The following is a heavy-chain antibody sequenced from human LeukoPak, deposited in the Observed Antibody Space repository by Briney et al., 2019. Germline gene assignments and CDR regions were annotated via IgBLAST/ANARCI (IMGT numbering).Heavy chain of an antibody. J-gene: IGHJ4*02. CDR3: ARGGYYDSSGLLAY. V-gene: IGHV1-2*02. Sequence: GASVKVSCKASGYTFTGYYMHWVRQAPGQGLEWMGWINPNSGGTNYAQKFQGRVTMTRDTSTSTVYMELSSLRSEDTAVYYCARGGYYDSSGLLAYWGQGTLVTVSS. CDR1: GYTFTGYY. D-gene: IGHD3-22*01. CDR2: INPNSGGT.